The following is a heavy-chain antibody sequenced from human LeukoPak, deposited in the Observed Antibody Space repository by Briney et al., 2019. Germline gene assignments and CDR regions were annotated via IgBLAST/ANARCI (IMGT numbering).Heavy chain of an antibody. CDR3: ARNDYGMDV. J-gene: IGHJ6*02. CDR1: GGSFSGYY. V-gene: IGHV4-34*01. CDR2: INHSGST. Sequence: SETLSLTCAVYGGSFSGYYWSWIRQPPGKGLEWIGEINHSGSTNYNPSLKSRVTISVDTSENQFSLKLSSVTAADTAVYYYARNDYGMDVWGQGTTVTVSS.